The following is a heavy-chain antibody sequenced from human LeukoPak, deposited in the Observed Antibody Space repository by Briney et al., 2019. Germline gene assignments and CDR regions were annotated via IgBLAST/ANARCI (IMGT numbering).Heavy chain of an antibody. D-gene: IGHD6-13*01. Sequence: GGSLRLSCAASGFTVSSNYMSWVRQAPGKGLEWVSAISGSGGSTYYADSVKGRFTISRDNSKNTLYLQMNSLRAEDTAVYYCAKLSSRVISSSSTFDYWGQGTLVTVSS. J-gene: IGHJ4*02. CDR1: GFTVSSNY. CDR3: AKLSSRVISSSSTFDY. CDR2: ISGSGGST. V-gene: IGHV3-23*01.